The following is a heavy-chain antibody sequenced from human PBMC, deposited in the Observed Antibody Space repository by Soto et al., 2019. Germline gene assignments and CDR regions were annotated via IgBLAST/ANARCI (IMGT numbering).Heavy chain of an antibody. D-gene: IGHD6-6*01. J-gene: IGHJ4*02. Sequence: GGSLRLSCAASGFTFSSYSMNWVRQAPEKGLEWVSYISSSSSTIYYADSVKGRFTISRDNAKNSLYLQMNSLRDEDTAVYYCARISIAAPVVQTDYWGQGTLVTVSS. CDR1: GFTFSSYS. CDR2: ISSSSSTI. V-gene: IGHV3-48*02. CDR3: ARISIAAPVVQTDY.